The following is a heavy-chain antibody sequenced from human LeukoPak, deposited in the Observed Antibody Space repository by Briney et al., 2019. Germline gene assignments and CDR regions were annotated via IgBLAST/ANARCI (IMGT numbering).Heavy chain of an antibody. CDR3: AKHSYRVDSFTDY. V-gene: IGHV3-23*01. CDR1: GFTFSTYA. J-gene: IGHJ4*02. D-gene: IGHD5-12*01. CDR2: ISDSGGTT. Sequence: GGSLRLSCAASGFTFSTYAMSSVRQPPGNGLEWVSGISDSGGTTYYADSVKGRFTISRDNSKNTLYLQMNSLRAEDTAVYYCAKHSYRVDSFTDYWGQGTLVTVSS.